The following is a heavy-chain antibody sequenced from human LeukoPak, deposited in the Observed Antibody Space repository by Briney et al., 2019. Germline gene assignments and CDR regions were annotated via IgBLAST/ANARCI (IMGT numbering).Heavy chain of an antibody. V-gene: IGHV5-51*01. CDR2: IYPGDSDT. D-gene: IGHD3-10*01. J-gene: IGHJ6*03. Sequence: GESLKISCKGSGYSFTSYWIGWVRQMPGKGLEWMGIIYPGDSDTRYSPSFQGQVTISADKSNSTAYLQWGSLKASDTAMYYCARPYYYGSGSRGSHYYYMDVWGKGTTVTVSS. CDR1: GYSFTSYW. CDR3: ARPYYYGSGSRGSHYYYMDV.